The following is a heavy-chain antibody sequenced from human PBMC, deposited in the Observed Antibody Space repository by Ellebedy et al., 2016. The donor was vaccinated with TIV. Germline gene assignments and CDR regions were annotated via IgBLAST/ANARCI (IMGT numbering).Heavy chain of an antibody. V-gene: IGHV1-69*13. CDR1: GGTFSSYA. CDR3: ARGDFGVVVPAAMYFDY. CDR2: IIPIFGTA. D-gene: IGHD2-2*01. Sequence: AASVKVSCKASGGTFSSYAISWVRQAPGQGLEWMGGIIPIFGTANYAQKFQGRVTITADESTSTAYMELSSLRSEDTAVYYCARGDFGVVVPAAMYFDYWGQGTLVTVSS. J-gene: IGHJ4*02.